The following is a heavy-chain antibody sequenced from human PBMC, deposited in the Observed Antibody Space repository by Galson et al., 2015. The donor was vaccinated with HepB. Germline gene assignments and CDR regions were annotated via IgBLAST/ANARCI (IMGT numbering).Heavy chain of an antibody. Sequence: SLRLSCAASGFTFSSYAMHWVRQAPGKGLEWVAVISYDGSNKYYADSVKGRFTISRDNSKNTLYLQMNSLRAEDTAVYYCARRMVRGVIISYYGMDVWGQGTTVTVSS. CDR2: ISYDGSNK. D-gene: IGHD3-10*01. J-gene: IGHJ6*02. V-gene: IGHV3-30-3*01. CDR1: GFTFSSYA. CDR3: ARRMVRGVIISYYGMDV.